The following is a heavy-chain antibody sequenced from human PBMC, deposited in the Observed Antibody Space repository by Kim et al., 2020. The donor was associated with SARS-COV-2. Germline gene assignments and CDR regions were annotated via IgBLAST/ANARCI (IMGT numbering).Heavy chain of an antibody. D-gene: IGHD3-22*01. CDR3: AREVIVVVRRGAFDY. Sequence: DSVKGRFTSSRDNSKNTLYLQMNSLRAEDRAVYYCAREVIVVVRRGAFDYWGQGTLVTVSS. V-gene: IGHV3-30*01. J-gene: IGHJ4*02.